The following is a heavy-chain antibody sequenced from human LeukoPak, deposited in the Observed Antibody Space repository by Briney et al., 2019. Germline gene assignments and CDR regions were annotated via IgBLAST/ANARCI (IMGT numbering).Heavy chain of an antibody. CDR1: GFTFSDYN. J-gene: IGHJ6*03. D-gene: IGHD2-15*01. CDR2: ISSSISYI. CDR3: ARGALLRGRYYYYMDV. Sequence: GGSLRLSCEASGFTFSDYNMNWVRQAPGKGLEGVSSISSSISYIYYIDSVKGRFTISRDNAKNSLYLQMNSLRAEDTAVYYCARGALLRGRYYYYMDVWGKGTSVTISS. V-gene: IGHV3-21*01.